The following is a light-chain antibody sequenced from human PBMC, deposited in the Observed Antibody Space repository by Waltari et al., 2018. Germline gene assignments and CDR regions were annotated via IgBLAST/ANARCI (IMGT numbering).Light chain of an antibody. CDR2: DAS. J-gene: IGKJ1*01. CDR3: QMYVRLPAT. Sequence: ELVMTPPSGTLALSPGERATLSCRASQSVDRSLCWYQQTHGQAPKLLIYDASTMATGIPDRFSGSGSGTDFSLTISRLEPEDFAVYYCQMYVRLPATFGQGTKVEI. V-gene: IGKV3-20*01. CDR1: QSVDRS.